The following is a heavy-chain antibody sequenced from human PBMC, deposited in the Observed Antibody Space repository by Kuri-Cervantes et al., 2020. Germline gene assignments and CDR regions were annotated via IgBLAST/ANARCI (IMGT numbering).Heavy chain of an antibody. CDR3: ARGLGYFDY. CDR2: ISSGLSTM. V-gene: IGHV3-48*04. CDR1: GFTFSSYS. Sequence: GESLKISCAASGFTFSSYSMNWVRQAPGKGLEWVSYISSGLSTMYYADSVKGRFTISRDNAKNSLYLQMNSLRAEDTAVYYCARGLGYFDYWGQGTLVTVSS. D-gene: IGHD4-11*01. J-gene: IGHJ4*02.